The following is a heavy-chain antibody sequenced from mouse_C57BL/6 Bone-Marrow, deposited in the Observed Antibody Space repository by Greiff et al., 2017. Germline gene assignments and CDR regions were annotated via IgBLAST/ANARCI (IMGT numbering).Heavy chain of an antibody. CDR2: INPNNGGT. J-gene: IGHJ4*01. CDR1: GYTFTDYN. CDR3: ARGGTVVPYYYAMDY. Sequence: EVKLQESGPELVKPGASVKMSCKASGYTFTDYNMHWVKQSHGKSLEWIGYINPNNGGTSYNQKFKGKATLTVNKSSSTAYMELRSLTSEDSAVYYCARGGTVVPYYYAMDYWGQGTSVTVSS. D-gene: IGHD1-1*01. V-gene: IGHV1-22*01.